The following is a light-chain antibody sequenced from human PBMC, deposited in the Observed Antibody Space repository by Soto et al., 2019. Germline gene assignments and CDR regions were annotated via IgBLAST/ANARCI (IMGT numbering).Light chain of an antibody. Sequence: EIVLTPSPGTLSLSPGERATLSCRASQSVSSSYLAWYQQKPGQAPRLLIYGASSKATCIPDSFRRSGSGNDLTLTISRLKPEDVAVYDCQKESSSPPTFGQGTLLEI. J-gene: IGKJ5*01. CDR2: GAS. CDR1: QSVSSSY. CDR3: QKESSSPPT. V-gene: IGKV3-20*01.